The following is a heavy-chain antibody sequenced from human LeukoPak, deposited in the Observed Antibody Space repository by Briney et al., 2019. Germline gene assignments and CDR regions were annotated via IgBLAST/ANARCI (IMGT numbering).Heavy chain of an antibody. V-gene: IGHV1-69*13. Sequence: SVKVSCKASGDTFGSYALSWVRQAPGQGLEWMGGIIPIFGTANYAQKFQGRVTITADESTSTAYMDLSRLRCEDTAMYYCASSLGYTYGWNSWGQGTLVTVSS. CDR1: GDTFGSYA. CDR3: ASSLGYTYGWNS. D-gene: IGHD5-18*01. J-gene: IGHJ4*02. CDR2: IIPIFGTA.